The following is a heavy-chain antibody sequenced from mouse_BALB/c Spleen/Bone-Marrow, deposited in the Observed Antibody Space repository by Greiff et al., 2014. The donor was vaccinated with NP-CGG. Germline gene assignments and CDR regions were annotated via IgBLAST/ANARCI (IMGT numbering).Heavy chain of an antibody. Sequence: EVQVVESGPELVKPGASVKMSCKASGYTFTSYVMHWVKQKPGQGLEWIGYIIPYNDGTNYNEKFKGKATLTSDKSSSTAYMELSSLTSEDSAVYYCARPYYYGISGDSWFAYWGQGTLVTVSA. V-gene: IGHV1-14*01. CDR3: ARPYYYGISGDSWFAY. CDR2: IIPYNDGT. J-gene: IGHJ3*01. D-gene: IGHD1-1*01. CDR1: GYTFTSYV.